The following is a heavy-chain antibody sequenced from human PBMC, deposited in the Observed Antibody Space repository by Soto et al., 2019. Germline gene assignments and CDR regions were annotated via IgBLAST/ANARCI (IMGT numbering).Heavy chain of an antibody. D-gene: IGHD4-17*01. CDR2: IYYSGST. Sequence: QLQLQESGPGLVKPSETLSLTCTVSGGSISSSSYYWGWIRQPPGKGLEWIGSIYYSGSTYYNRSLNCRVTIHIHPSKKQFSLNLSSVTAADTAVYYCARHYGDSRDYWGQETLVTVSS. V-gene: IGHV4-39*01. J-gene: IGHJ4*02. CDR3: ARHYGDSRDY. CDR1: GGSISSSSYY.